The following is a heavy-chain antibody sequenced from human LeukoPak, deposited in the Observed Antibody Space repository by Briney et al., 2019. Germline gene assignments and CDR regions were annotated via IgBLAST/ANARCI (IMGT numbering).Heavy chain of an antibody. J-gene: IGHJ3*02. Sequence: GRSLRLSCAASGFTFDDYAMHWVRQAPGKGLEWVSAISGSGGSTYYADSVKGRFTISIDNSKNTLYLQMNSLRAEDTAVYYCAKDISGWYGSFAFDIWGQGTMVTVSS. V-gene: IGHV3-23*01. D-gene: IGHD6-19*01. CDR3: AKDISGWYGSFAFDI. CDR2: ISGSGGST. CDR1: GFTFDDYA.